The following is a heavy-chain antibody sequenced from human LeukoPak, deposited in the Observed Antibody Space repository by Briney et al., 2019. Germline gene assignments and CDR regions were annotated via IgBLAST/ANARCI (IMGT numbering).Heavy chain of an antibody. V-gene: IGHV3-21*01. D-gene: IGHD3-22*01. J-gene: IGHJ6*03. CDR3: ARWYYDSSGYPNLYYYYYMDV. Sequence: GGSLRLSCAASGFSFSTYNMNWVRQAPGQRLEWVSSITSGSSYIYYADSVKGRFTISRDNAKNSLYLQMNSLRAEDTAVYYCARWYYDSSGYPNLYYYYYMDVWGKGTTVTISS. CDR1: GFSFSTYN. CDR2: ITSGSSYI.